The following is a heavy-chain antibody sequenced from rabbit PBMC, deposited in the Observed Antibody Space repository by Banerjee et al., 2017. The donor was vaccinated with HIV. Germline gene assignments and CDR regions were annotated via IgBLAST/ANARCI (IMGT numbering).Heavy chain of an antibody. V-gene: IGHV1S7*01. CDR3: ARDGAGGDFDL. CDR1: GFTLSSYY. J-gene: IGHJ4*01. D-gene: IGHD4-2*01. CDR2: IDPVFGIT. Sequence: HLKESGGGLVQPGGSLKLSCTASGFTLSSYYMNWVRQAPGKGLEWIGYIDPVFGITYYANWVNGRFSISRENAQNTVFLQMTSLTAADTATYFCARDGAGGDFDLWGPGTLVTVS.